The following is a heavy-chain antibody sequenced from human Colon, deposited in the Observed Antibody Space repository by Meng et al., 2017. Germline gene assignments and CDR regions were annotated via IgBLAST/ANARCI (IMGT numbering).Heavy chain of an antibody. Sequence: VQCQGSGPGLVKPSETLSLACSVSGASVSVNSYWSWVRQPPGRGLEWIGQIDHRGSAYYRPSLNSRVTMSLDKSRNQFSLRLTSVTAADTAVYYCARHGGYYQDFWGQGTLVTVSS. V-gene: IGHV4-4*02. CDR3: ARHGGYYQDF. D-gene: IGHD4-23*01. CDR1: GASVSVNSY. CDR2: IDHRGSA. J-gene: IGHJ4*02.